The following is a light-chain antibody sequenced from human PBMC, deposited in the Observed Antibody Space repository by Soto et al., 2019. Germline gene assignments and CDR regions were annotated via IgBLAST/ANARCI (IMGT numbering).Light chain of an antibody. J-gene: IGLJ1*01. CDR2: DVS. V-gene: IGLV2-14*01. Sequence: QSVLARPASVSGAPGQSITISCSGTSSDVGGYNYVSWYQQNPGTAPKLLIYDVSNRPSGVSHRFSGSKSGNTASLTISGLQAGDEADYYCSSYRSSRTYVFGTGTKVTVL. CDR3: SSYRSSRTYV. CDR1: SSDVGGYNY.